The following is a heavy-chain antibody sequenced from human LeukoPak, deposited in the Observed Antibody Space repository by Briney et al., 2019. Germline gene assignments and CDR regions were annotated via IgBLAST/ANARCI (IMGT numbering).Heavy chain of an antibody. D-gene: IGHD3-22*01. Sequence: SETLSLTCAVYGGSFSGYYWSWIRQPPGKALECFGEINHSGSTNYNPSLKSRVTISVDPSKNQFSLELISVTAADTAVYYCARENRRATYYYDSSGYSHYWFDPWGQGTLVTVSS. CDR2: INHSGST. CDR3: ARENRRATYYYDSSGYSHYWFDP. J-gene: IGHJ5*02. CDR1: GGSFSGYY. V-gene: IGHV4-34*01.